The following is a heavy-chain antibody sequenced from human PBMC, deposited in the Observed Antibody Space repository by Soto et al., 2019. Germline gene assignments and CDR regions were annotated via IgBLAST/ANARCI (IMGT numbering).Heavy chain of an antibody. V-gene: IGHV3-48*03. CDR2: ISSSGSTI. CDR3: ERDGDFWSANRGSDY. Sequence: GGSLRLSCAASGFTFSSYEMNWVRQAPGKGLDWVSYISSSGSTIYYADSVKGRFTISRDNAKSSLYLQMNSLRAEDTAVYYCERDGDFWSANRGSDYWGQGT. J-gene: IGHJ4*02. CDR1: GFTFSSYE. D-gene: IGHD3-3*01.